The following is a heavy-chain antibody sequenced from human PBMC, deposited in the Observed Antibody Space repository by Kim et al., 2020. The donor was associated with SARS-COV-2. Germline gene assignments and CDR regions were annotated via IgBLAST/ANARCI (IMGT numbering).Heavy chain of an antibody. Sequence: PARKVRVTISVDTSKNQFSLELSSVTAADTAVYYCARRGYSSSISWFDPWGQGTLVTVSS. V-gene: IGHV4-59*08. CDR3: ARRGYSSSISWFDP. J-gene: IGHJ5*02. D-gene: IGHD6-13*01.